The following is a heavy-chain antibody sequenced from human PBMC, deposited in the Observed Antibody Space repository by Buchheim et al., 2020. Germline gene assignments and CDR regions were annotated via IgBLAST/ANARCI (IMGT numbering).Heavy chain of an antibody. CDR3: ARGGAVADYYYGMDV. D-gene: IGHD6-19*01. CDR2: INPNSGGP. J-gene: IGHJ6*02. V-gene: IGHV1-2*04. Sequence: QVQLVQSGAEVKKPGASVKVSCKASGYTFTGYYMHWVRQAPGQGLEWMGWINPNSGGPNYAQKFQGWVTMTRDTSLSPADKELSRLRSDDTAVYYCARGGAVADYYYGMDVWGQGTT. CDR1: GYTFTGYY.